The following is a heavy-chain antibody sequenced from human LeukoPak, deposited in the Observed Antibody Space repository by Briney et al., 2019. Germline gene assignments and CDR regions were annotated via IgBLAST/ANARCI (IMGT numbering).Heavy chain of an antibody. D-gene: IGHD1-1*01. V-gene: IGHV3-30*04. CDR2: ISYDGSNK. CDR3: ARAPGYGAAYYFDY. J-gene: IGHJ4*02. Sequence: GGSLRLSCAASGFTFSSYAMHCVRQAPGKGLEWVAVISYDGSNKYYADFVKGRFTISRDNSKNTLYLQMNSLRAEDTAVYYCARAPGYGAAYYFDYWGQGTLVTVSS. CDR1: GFTFSSYA.